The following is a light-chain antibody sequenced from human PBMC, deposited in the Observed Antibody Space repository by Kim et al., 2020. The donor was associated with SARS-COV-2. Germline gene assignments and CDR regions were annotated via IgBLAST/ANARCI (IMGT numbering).Light chain of an antibody. CDR3: QQCQATPLT. CDR2: ATS. Sequence: SPGERATLSCRASESLSTAYLVWYQQKVGQAPRLLLDATSSRANGVPDRFSGSGSETDFSLTSNGLEPEDFAVYYCQQCQATPLTFGGGTKVDIK. CDR1: ESLSTAY. V-gene: IGKV3-20*01. J-gene: IGKJ4*01.